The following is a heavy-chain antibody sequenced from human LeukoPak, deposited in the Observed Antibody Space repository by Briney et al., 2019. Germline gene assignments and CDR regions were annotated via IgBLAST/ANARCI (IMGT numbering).Heavy chain of an antibody. D-gene: IGHD6-13*01. CDR2: IYYSGST. Sequence: SETLSLTCTVSGGSISSYYWSWIRQPPGKGLEWIGYIYYSGSTNYNPSLKSRVTISVDTSKNQFSLKLSSVTAADTAVYYCARAPYSSSWSVTWFDPWGQGALVTVSS. CDR1: GGSISSYY. J-gene: IGHJ5*02. CDR3: ARAPYSSSWSVTWFDP. V-gene: IGHV4-59*01.